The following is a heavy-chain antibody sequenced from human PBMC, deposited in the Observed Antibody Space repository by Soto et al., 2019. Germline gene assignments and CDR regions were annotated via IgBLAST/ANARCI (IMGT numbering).Heavy chain of an antibody. Sequence: SYSRHRISKKPGKGLEWVSYISSSSSTIYYADSVKGRFTISRDNAKNSLYLQMNSLRAEDLDVYYCANTPIQVVDYWGQGTPVPVSS. CDR1: SYS. CDR2: ISSSSSTI. V-gene: IGHV3-48*01. J-gene: IGHJ4*02. D-gene: IGHD2-21*01. CDR3: ANTPIQVVDY.